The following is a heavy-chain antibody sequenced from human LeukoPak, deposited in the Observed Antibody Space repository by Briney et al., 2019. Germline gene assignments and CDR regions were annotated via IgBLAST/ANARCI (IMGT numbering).Heavy chain of an antibody. D-gene: IGHD4-17*01. J-gene: IGHJ3*02. CDR3: AKDMGPDYGDYDDAFDI. CDR1: GFTFSSSN. CDR2: ISSSSSYI. Sequence: GGSLRLSCVVSGFTFSSSNMNWVRQAPGRGLEWVSSISSSSSYIYYADSVKGRFTISRDNAKNSLYLQMNSLRAEDTALYYCAKDMGPDYGDYDDAFDIWGQGTMVTVSS. V-gene: IGHV3-21*04.